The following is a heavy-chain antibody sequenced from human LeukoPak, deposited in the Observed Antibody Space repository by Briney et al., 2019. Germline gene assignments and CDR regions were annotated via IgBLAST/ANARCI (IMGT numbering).Heavy chain of an antibody. V-gene: IGHV3-23*01. CDR2: ISGSGGST. Sequence: GGSLRLSYAASGFTFSSYAMSWVRQAPGKGLEWVSAISGSGGSTYYADSVKGRFTISRDNSRDTLYLQMNSLRAEDTAVYYCAKGYYDYVWGSYYFDYWGQGTLVTVSS. CDR3: AKGYYDYVWGSYYFDY. J-gene: IGHJ4*02. D-gene: IGHD3-16*01. CDR1: GFTFSSYA.